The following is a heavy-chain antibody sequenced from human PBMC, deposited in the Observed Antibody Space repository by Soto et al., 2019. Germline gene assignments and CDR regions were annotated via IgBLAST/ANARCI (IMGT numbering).Heavy chain of an antibody. CDR3: ARSVVAANFDY. CDR1: GFTFSSYA. V-gene: IGHV3-30-3*01. CDR2: ISYDGSNK. J-gene: IGHJ4*02. Sequence: QVQLVESGGGVVQPGRSLRLPCAASGFTFSSYAMHWVRQAPGKGLEWVAVISYDGSNKYYADSVKGRFTISRDNSKNTLYLQMNSLRAEDTAVYYCARSVVAANFDYWGQGTLVTVSS. D-gene: IGHD2-15*01.